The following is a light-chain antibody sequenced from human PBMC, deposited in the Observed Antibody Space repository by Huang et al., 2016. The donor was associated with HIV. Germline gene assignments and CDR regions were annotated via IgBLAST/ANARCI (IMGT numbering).Light chain of an antibody. J-gene: IGKJ4*01. CDR1: QNISTN. CDR2: GAS. Sequence: EIVMTQSPATLSVSPGERATLSCRASQNISTNVAWYQQKRGNPPRLLIYGASTRAAGIPARVSGSGSGTEFTLILTSLQSEDFAVYYCQHYHDWPPLAFGGGTKVEIK. V-gene: IGKV3-15*01. CDR3: QHYHDWPPLA.